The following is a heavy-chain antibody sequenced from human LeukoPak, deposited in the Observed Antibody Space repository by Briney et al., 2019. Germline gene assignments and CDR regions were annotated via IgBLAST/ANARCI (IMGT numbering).Heavy chain of an antibody. CDR2: ISYDGSNK. J-gene: IGHJ4*02. CDR1: GFTFSSYG. CDR3: AEDRPWLVPMM. D-gene: IGHD6-19*01. V-gene: IGHV3-30*18. Sequence: GGSLRLSCAASGFTFSSYGMHWVRQAPGKGLEGVAVISYDGSNKYYADSVKGRFTISRDNSKNTLYLQMNSLRAEDTAVYYCAEDRPWLVPMMWGQGTLVTVSS.